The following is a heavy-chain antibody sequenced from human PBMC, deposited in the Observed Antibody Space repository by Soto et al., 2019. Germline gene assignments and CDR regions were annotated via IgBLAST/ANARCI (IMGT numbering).Heavy chain of an antibody. CDR1: GGTFSSYT. J-gene: IGHJ4*02. CDR3: ARDGGMATIDY. Sequence: QVQLVQSGAEVKKPGSSVKVSCKASGGTFSSYTISWVRQASGQGLEWMGRIIPILGIANYAQKFQGRVTITADKSTSTAYMELSSLRSEDTAVYYCARDGGMATIDYWGQGTLVTVSS. CDR2: IIPILGIA. V-gene: IGHV1-69*08. D-gene: IGHD5-12*01.